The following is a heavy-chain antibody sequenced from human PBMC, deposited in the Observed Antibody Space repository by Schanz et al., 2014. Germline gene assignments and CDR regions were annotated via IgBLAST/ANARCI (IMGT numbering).Heavy chain of an antibody. D-gene: IGHD4-17*01. CDR2: IWSDGTNE. J-gene: IGHJ3*02. Sequence: QVQLVESGGGVVQPGRSLRLSCATSGFIFRSFGIHWVRQAPGKGLEWVAVIWSDGTNEYYADSVKGRFTISRDNAKNTLYLQMNTLRAEDAAVYYCARKMKLGVYGGKGHDSLDIWGQGTMVTVSS. CDR1: GFIFRSFG. CDR3: ARKMKLGVYGGKGHDSLDI. V-gene: IGHV3-33*03.